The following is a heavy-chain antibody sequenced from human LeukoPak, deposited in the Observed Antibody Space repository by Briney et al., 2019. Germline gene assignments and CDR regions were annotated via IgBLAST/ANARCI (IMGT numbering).Heavy chain of an antibody. V-gene: IGHV4-34*01. CDR3: ARTRSYGSGNFAVFWFDP. J-gene: IGHJ5*02. CDR2: INHSGST. CDR1: GGSFSGYY. D-gene: IGHD3-10*01. Sequence: PSETLSLTCAVYGGSFSGYYWSWIRQPPGKGLEWIGEINHSGSTNYNPSLKSRVTISVDTSKNQFSLKLSSVTAADTAVYYCARTRSYGSGNFAVFWFDPWGQGTLVTVSS.